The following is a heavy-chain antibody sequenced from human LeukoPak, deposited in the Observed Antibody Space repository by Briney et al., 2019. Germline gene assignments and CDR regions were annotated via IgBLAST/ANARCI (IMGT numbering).Heavy chain of an antibody. V-gene: IGHV4-61*08. CDR3: ARDNIAAAGPYGMDV. CDR2: IYYSGST. Sequence: SETLSLTCTVSGGSISSGGYYWSWIRQPPGKGLEWIGYIYYSGSTNYNPSLKSRVTISVDTSKNQFSLKLSSVTAADTAVYYCARDNIAAAGPYGMDVWGQGTTVTVSS. D-gene: IGHD6-13*01. CDR1: GGSISSGGYY. J-gene: IGHJ6*02.